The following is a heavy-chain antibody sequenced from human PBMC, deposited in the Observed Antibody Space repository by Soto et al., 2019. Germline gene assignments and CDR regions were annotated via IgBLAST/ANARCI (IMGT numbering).Heavy chain of an antibody. CDR2: IQPSGST. D-gene: IGHD7-27*01. Sequence: QVQLQQWGAGLLNPSETLSLTCAVYDETLSGYYYTWTRQPPGKGLEWIGEIQPSGSTHYNPSLKTRVTLSQDTSKKQLSLNLISVTAADTAVYYCSRGIDSYELGRTWGQGTLVTVSS. CDR1: DETLSGYY. V-gene: IGHV4-34*02. J-gene: IGHJ5*02. CDR3: SRGIDSYELGRT.